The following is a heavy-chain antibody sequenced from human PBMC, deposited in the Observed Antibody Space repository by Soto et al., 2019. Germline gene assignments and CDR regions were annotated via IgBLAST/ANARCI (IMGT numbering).Heavy chain of an antibody. CDR1: GYTFINHG. J-gene: IGHJ6*02. CDR2: IYPYNGTT. D-gene: IGHD6-19*01. CDR3: ARSREQWLAYYSSYGMDV. Sequence: ASVKVSCKSSGYTFINHGIFWVLQAPGQGLEWMAWIYPYNGTTNYAQKFLGRVTLTTDTSTSTAYMDLSRLRSDDTAVYYCARSREQWLAYYSSYGMDVWGQGTTVTVSS. V-gene: IGHV1-18*01.